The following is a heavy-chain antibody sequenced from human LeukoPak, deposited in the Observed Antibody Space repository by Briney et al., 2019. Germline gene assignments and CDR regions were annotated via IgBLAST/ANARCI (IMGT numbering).Heavy chain of an antibody. CDR1: GDSVSSNSAA. V-gene: IGHV6-1*01. D-gene: IGHD2-21*01. Sequence: SQTLSLTCAISGDSVSSNSAAWNWLRQSPSRGLEWLGRTYYRSKWYNEYAVSVKSRITINPDTSKNQFSLQLDSVTPEDTAVYYCCHSLSGRTGAFDIWGRGTVVTVSS. CDR3: CHSLSGRTGAFDI. J-gene: IGHJ3*02. CDR2: TYYRSKWYN.